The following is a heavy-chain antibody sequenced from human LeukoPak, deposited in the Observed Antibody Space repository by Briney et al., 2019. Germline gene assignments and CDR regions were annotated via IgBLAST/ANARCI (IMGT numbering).Heavy chain of an antibody. CDR3: ARGFRHYDGPDY. V-gene: IGHV3-21*01. J-gene: IGHJ4*02. Sequence: GGSLRLSCAASGFTFSSYSMNWVRQAPGKGLEWVSSISSSSSYIYYADSVKGRFTISRDNAKNSLYLQMNSPRADDTAVYYCARGFRHYDGPDYWGQGTLVSVSS. CDR2: ISSSSSYI. D-gene: IGHD4-17*01. CDR1: GFTFSSYS.